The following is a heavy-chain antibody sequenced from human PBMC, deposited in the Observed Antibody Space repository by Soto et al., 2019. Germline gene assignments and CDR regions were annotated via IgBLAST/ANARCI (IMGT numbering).Heavy chain of an antibody. J-gene: IGHJ4*02. CDR2: ITGSGSST. CDR1: GFSFGSHA. Sequence: EVQLLDSGGGFVQSGGSLRLSCAASGFSFGSHAMNWVRQAPGKGLERVAVITGSGSSTNYADSVKGRFTISRDNFNNMLYLQMNSLRVDDTAIYYCAKDQWPNHYHGDPFDSWGQGTLVTVSS. V-gene: IGHV3-23*01. CDR3: AKDQWPNHYHGDPFDS. D-gene: IGHD4-17*01.